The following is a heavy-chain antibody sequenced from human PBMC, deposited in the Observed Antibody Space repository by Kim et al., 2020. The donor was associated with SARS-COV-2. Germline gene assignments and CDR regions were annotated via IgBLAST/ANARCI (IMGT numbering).Heavy chain of an antibody. D-gene: IGHD3-3*01. V-gene: IGHV1-8*01. CDR3: AREQGLYYDFWSGYYTGPPGGFDP. CDR1: GYTFTSYD. J-gene: IGHJ5*02. CDR2: MNPNSGNT. Sequence: ASVKVSCKASGYTFTSYDINWVRQATGQGLEWMGWMNPNSGNTGYAQKFQGRVTMTRNTSISTAYMELSSLRSEDTAVYYCAREQGLYYDFWSGYYTGPPGGFDPWGQGTLVTVSS.